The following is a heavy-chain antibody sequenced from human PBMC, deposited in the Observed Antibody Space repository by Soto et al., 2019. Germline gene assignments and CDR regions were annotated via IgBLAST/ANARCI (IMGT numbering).Heavy chain of an antibody. J-gene: IGHJ4*02. Sequence: GASVKVSCKASGYTFTSYAMHWVRQAPGQRLEWMGWINAGNGNTKYSQKFQGRVTITRDTSASTAYMELSSLRSEDTAVYYCARDGLKHSSGWDFDYWGQGTLVTVSS. D-gene: IGHD6-19*01. CDR3: ARDGLKHSSGWDFDY. CDR1: GYTFTSYA. CDR2: INAGNGNT. V-gene: IGHV1-3*01.